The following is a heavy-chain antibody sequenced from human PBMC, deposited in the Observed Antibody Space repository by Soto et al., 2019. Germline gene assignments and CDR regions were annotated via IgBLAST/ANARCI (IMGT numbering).Heavy chain of an antibody. V-gene: IGHV4-59*01. Sequence: SETLSLTCTVSGGSISSYYWSWIRQPPGKGLEWIGYIYYSGSTNYNPSLKSRVTISVDTSKNQFSLKLSSVTAADTAVYYCARDSQGYCSGRSCYSDYAFDIWGQGTMVTVSS. D-gene: IGHD2-15*01. J-gene: IGHJ3*02. CDR2: IYYSGST. CDR1: GGSISSYY. CDR3: ARDSQGYCSGRSCYSDYAFDI.